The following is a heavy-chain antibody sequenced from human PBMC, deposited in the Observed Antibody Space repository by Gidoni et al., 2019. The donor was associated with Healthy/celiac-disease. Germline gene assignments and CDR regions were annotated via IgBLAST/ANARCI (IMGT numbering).Heavy chain of an antibody. CDR2: ISYDGSNK. J-gene: IGHJ6*02. CDR3: AKGGGEPVYYYHGMDV. Sequence: QVQMVESGGGVVQPGRSLRLSCAASGFTFSSYGMHWVRQAPGKGLEWVAVISYDGSNKYYADSVKGRFTISRDNSKNTLYLQMNSLRAEDTAVYYCAKGGGEPVYYYHGMDVWGQGTTVTVSS. CDR1: GFTFSSYG. V-gene: IGHV3-30*18. D-gene: IGHD2-21*01.